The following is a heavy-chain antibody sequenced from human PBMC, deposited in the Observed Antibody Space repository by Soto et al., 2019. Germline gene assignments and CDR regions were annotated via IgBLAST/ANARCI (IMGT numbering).Heavy chain of an antibody. J-gene: IGHJ4*02. D-gene: IGHD5-18*01. Sequence: SETLSLTCAVSGGSISSSNWWSWVRQPPGKGLEWIGEIYHSGSTNYNPSLKSRVTISVDKSRNQFSLKLSSVTAADTAVYYCASVLGYSYGYSDYWGQGTLVTVSS. CDR2: IYHSGST. CDR3: ASVLGYSYGYSDY. V-gene: IGHV4-4*02. CDR1: GGSISSSNW.